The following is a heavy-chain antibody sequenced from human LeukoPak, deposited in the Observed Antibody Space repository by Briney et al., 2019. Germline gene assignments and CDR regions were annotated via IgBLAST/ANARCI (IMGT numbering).Heavy chain of an antibody. CDR3: ARGGRANWRGYYYGMDV. CDR1: GGSISSGGYY. D-gene: IGHD1-20*01. V-gene: IGHV4-31*03. J-gene: IGHJ6*04. CDR2: IYYSGRT. Sequence: SQTLSLTCTVSGGSISSGGYYWSWIRQHPGKGLEWIGYIYYSGRTYYNPSLKSRVTISVDTSKNQFSLKLSSVTAADTAVYYCARGGRANWRGYYYGMDVWGKGTTVTVSS.